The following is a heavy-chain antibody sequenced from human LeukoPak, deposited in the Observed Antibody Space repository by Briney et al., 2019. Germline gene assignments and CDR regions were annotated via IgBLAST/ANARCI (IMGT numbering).Heavy chain of an antibody. CDR3: ARVEVYYGSGSQFDY. J-gene: IGHJ4*02. CDR1: GGTFSSYA. CDR2: IIPILGIA. D-gene: IGHD3-10*01. V-gene: IGHV1-69*04. Sequence: SVKVSCKASGGTFSSYAISWVRQAPGQGLEWMGRIIPILGIANYAQKFQGRVTITADKSTSTAYMELSSLRSEDTAVYYCARVEVYYGSGSQFDYWSQGTLVTVSS.